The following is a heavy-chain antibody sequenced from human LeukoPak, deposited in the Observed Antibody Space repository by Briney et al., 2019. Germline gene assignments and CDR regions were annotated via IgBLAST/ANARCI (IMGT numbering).Heavy chain of an antibody. J-gene: IGHJ4*02. CDR1: GGSITSTKYF. V-gene: IGHV4-39*07. Sequence: SETLSLTCAVSGGSITSTKYFWGWLRQPPGKELEWIGIISSSGTADYSPSLKSRVTISTDTSKNQFSLKLTSVTAADTAVYYCAGLGVMVLVYQFEYWGRGTPVTVSS. CDR3: AGLGVMVLVYQFEY. D-gene: IGHD2-8*01. CDR2: ISSSGTA.